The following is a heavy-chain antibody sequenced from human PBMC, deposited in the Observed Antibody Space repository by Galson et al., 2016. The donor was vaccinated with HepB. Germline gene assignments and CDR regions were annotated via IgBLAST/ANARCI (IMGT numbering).Heavy chain of an antibody. CDR1: GLTFSNYW. CDR2: ILRDERF. V-gene: IGHV3-74*01. J-gene: IGHJ4*02. D-gene: IGHD5-12*01. CDR3: VGDRISWH. Sequence: SLRLSCAMSGLTFSNYWMHWVRQAPGKGLVWVSRILRDERFYADSVKGRFTISTDNAKNTVYLQMNSLRAEDTAAYYCVGDRISWHWGQGTLVTVSS.